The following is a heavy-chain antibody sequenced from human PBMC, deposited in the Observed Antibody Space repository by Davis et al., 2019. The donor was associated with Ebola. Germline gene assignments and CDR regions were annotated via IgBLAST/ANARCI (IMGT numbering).Heavy chain of an antibody. V-gene: IGHV4-34*01. Sequence: SETLSLTCAVYGGSFSGYYWSWIRQPPGKGLDGIGEINHSGSTNYNPSLKSRVTISVDTSNNQFSLKLSSVTAADTAVYYCARGRGRWLRSASIGYWGQGTLVTVSS. CDR1: GGSFSGYY. CDR3: ARGRGRWLRSASIGY. D-gene: IGHD5-12*01. J-gene: IGHJ4*02. CDR2: INHSGST.